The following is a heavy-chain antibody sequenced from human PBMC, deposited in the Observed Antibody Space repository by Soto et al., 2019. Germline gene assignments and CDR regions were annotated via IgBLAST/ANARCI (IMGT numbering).Heavy chain of an antibody. Sequence: QVQLVQSGAEVKKPGASVKVSCKASGYTFTSYDINWVRQATGQGLEWMGWMNTNGGNTGDAQKFQGRVTMTRNTSGSAAYMGLSSLGSEDTAVYYCAMEAHSGSSGYWGQGTRVTVSS. D-gene: IGHD1-26*01. V-gene: IGHV1-8*01. CDR1: GYTFTSYD. CDR3: AMEAHSGSSGY. CDR2: MNTNGGNT. J-gene: IGHJ4*02.